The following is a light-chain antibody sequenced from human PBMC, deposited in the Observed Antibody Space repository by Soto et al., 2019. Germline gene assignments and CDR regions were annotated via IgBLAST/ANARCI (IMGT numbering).Light chain of an antibody. CDR1: QSVSSN. CDR3: QQYNNWLMYT. CDR2: GAS. V-gene: IGKV3-15*01. J-gene: IGKJ2*01. Sequence: EIVMTQSPATLSVSPGERATLSCRASQSVSSNLAWYQQKPGQAPRLLIYGASTRATGIPARFSGSWSGTECTLTISSLQSEDFAVCYCQQYNNWLMYTFGQGTKLEIK.